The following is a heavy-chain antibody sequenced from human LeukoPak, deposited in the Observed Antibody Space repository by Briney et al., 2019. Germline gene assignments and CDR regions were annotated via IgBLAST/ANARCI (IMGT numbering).Heavy chain of an antibody. V-gene: IGHV1-46*01. J-gene: IGHJ4*02. Sequence: ASVKVSCKASGGTFSSYAISWVRQAPGQGLEWMGIINPSGGSTSYAQKFQGRVTMTRDTSTSTVYMELSSLRSEDTAVYYCAEGSSGSYYNGGQGTLVTVSS. CDR2: INPSGGST. D-gene: IGHD3-10*01. CDR1: GGTFSSYA. CDR3: AEGSSGSYYN.